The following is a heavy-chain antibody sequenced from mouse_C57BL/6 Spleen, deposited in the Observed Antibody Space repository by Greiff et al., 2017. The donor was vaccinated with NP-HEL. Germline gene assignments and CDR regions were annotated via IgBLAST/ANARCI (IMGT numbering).Heavy chain of an antibody. CDR2: IYPRSGNT. Sequence: VKLMESGAELARPGASVKLSCKASGYTFTSYGISWVKQRTGQGLEWIGEIYPRSGNTYYNEKFKGKATLTADKSSSTAYMELRSLTSEDSAVYFCARNDYGSSYPYYFDYWGQGTTLTVSS. V-gene: IGHV1-81*01. J-gene: IGHJ2*01. D-gene: IGHD1-1*01. CDR3: ARNDYGSSYPYYFDY. CDR1: GYTFTSYG.